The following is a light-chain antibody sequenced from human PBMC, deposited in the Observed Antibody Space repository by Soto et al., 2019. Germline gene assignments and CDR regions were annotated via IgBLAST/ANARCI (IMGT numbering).Light chain of an antibody. CDR1: QSVSSTY. CDR3: QQYDRSPYT. V-gene: IGKV3-20*01. J-gene: IGKJ2*01. Sequence: DIVLTQSPGTLSLSPGERATPSCRASQSVSSTYLAWYQHKPGQAPRLLIYGASSRATGIPDRFSGSGAGTAFALTISRLEPEDFAVYYCQQYDRSPYTFGQGTKVDIK. CDR2: GAS.